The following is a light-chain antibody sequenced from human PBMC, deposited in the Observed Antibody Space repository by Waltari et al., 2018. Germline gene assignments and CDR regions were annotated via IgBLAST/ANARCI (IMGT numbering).Light chain of an antibody. CDR3: QQLSTYPLT. CDR1: QGISSS. J-gene: IGKJ4*01. Sequence: DIHLTQSPSFLSVSLGDRVTITFRSNQGISSSLAWYQQKPGKAPKLLVYAASSLQSGGPSRFSGSGSGTEFTLTISSLQPEDFASYYCQQLSTYPLTIGGGTKVEIK. CDR2: AAS. V-gene: IGKV1-9*01.